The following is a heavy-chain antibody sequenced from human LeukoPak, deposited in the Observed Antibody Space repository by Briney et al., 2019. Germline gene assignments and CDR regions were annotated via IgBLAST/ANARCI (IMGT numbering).Heavy chain of an antibody. CDR2: IYYSGST. CDR1: GGSISSGDYY. V-gene: IGHV4-30-4*01. D-gene: IGHD4-17*01. CDR3: ARFDYGYLNWGYYFDY. J-gene: IGHJ4*02. Sequence: SQTLSLTCTVSGGSISSGDYYWSWIRQPPGKGLEWIGYIYYSGSTYYNPSLKSRVTISVDTSKNQFSLKLSSVTAADTAVYYCARFDYGYLNWGYYFDYWGQGTLVTVSS.